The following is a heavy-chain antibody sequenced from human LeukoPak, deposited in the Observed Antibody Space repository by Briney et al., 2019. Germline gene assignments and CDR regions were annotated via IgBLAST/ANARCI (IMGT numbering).Heavy chain of an antibody. CDR2: ISSSSSYI. CDR1: GFTFSSYS. D-gene: IGHD5-18*01. J-gene: IGHJ4*02. Sequence: GGSLRLSCAASGFTFSSYSMNWVRQAPGKGLEWVSSISSSSSYIYYADSVKGRFTISRDNAKNSLYLQMNSLRAEDTAVYYCARDGFEYSHDPGDFDYWGQGTLVTVSS. CDR3: ARDGFEYSHDPGDFDY. V-gene: IGHV3-21*01.